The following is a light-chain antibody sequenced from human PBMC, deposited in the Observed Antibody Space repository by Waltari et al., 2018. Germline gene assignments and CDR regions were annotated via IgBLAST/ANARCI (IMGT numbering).Light chain of an antibody. V-gene: IGKV1-13*02. Sequence: AIQLTQSQSSLSASVGDRVTRTFRASQDISRSVAWFQQKPWKVPKLLIFEASDLEDGVPSRFSGSGGGTRFTLTISSRQPEDFATYYCQHFYSYPSGFGQGTRLEIK. CDR2: EAS. CDR1: QDISRS. J-gene: IGKJ5*01. CDR3: QHFYSYPSG.